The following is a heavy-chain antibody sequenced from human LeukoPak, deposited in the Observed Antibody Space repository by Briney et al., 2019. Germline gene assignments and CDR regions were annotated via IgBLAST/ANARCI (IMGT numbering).Heavy chain of an antibody. CDR1: GFPFSSYW. CDR3: ARSRYYDFWSGYYGKYYFDY. V-gene: IGHV3-7*01. D-gene: IGHD3-3*01. J-gene: IGHJ4*02. Sequence: PGGSLRLSWVASGFPFSSYWMSWFRQVQGKGREWVVNIKEGGNEKNYVDSVKGRFTVSRDNAQNSLYLQMNSLRAEDTAVYYCARSRYYDFWSGYYGKYYFDYWGQGTLVTVSS. CDR2: IKEGGNEK.